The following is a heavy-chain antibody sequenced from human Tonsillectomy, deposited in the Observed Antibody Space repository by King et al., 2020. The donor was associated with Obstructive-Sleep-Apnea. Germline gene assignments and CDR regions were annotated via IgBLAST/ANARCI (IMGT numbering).Heavy chain of an antibody. J-gene: IGHJ4*02. CDR1: GCTFSSYG. CDR2: ISYYGSNK. V-gene: IGHV3-30*18. Sequence: VQLVESGGGVVQPGRSLRLSCAASGCTFSSYGMHWFRQAPGKGLEWVAVISYYGSNKYYADSVKGRFTISRDNSKNTLYLQMNSLRAEDTAVYYCAKDLAGTGDYWGQGTLVTVSS. CDR3: AKDLAGTGDY. D-gene: IGHD6-13*01.